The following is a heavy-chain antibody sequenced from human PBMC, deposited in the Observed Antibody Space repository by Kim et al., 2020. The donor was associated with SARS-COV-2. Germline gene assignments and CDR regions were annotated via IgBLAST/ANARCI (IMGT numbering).Heavy chain of an antibody. CDR3: AKGDYYGSGSYYQDRDY. D-gene: IGHD3-10*01. Sequence: VTGRLTISRDNSQNMLYLQMNSLRAEDTAVYYCAKGDYYGSGSYYQDRDYWGQGTLVTVSS. V-gene: IGHV3-33*06. J-gene: IGHJ4*02.